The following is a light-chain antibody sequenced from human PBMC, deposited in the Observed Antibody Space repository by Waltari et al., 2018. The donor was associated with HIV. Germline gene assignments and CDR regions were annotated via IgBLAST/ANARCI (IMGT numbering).Light chain of an antibody. Sequence: QSVLTQPPSVSGAPGQRVTISSTGSNSNIAAGYAIPRYQQLPGTAPKLPSYGNSNRPLGFPDRFSGSKSGTSASLAITGLQAEDEADYYCQSYDSSLSGWVFGGGTKLTVL. CDR2: GNS. CDR1: NSNIAAGYA. V-gene: IGLV1-40*01. CDR3: QSYDSSLSGWV. J-gene: IGLJ3*02.